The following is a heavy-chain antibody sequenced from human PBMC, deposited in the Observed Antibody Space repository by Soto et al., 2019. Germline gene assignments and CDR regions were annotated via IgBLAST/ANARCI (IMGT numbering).Heavy chain of an antibody. D-gene: IGHD3-16*01. CDR1: GYSFTSYY. J-gene: IGHJ5*02. V-gene: IGHV1-46*01. Sequence: GASVKVSCKASGYSFTSYYMHWVRQAPGQGLEWMGIINPSGGSTSYAQKFQGRVTMTRDTSTSTVYMELSSLRSEDTAVYYCARDSVKGEPDSVNWFDPWGQGTLVTVSS. CDR2: INPSGGST. CDR3: ARDSVKGEPDSVNWFDP.